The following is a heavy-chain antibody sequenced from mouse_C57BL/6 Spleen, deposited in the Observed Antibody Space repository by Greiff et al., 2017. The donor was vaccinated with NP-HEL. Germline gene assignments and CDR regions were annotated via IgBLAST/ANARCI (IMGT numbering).Heavy chain of an antibody. V-gene: IGHV5-6*01. CDR3: ARQMGSYDAMDY. Sequence: EVMLVESGGDLVKPGGSLKLSCAASGFTFSSYGMSWVRQTPDKRLEWVATISSGGSYTYYPDSVKGRFTISRDNAKNTLYLQMSSLKSEDTAMYYCARQMGSYDAMDYWGQGTSVTVSS. CDR1: GFTFSSYG. CDR2: ISSGGSYT. J-gene: IGHJ4*01. D-gene: IGHD1-1*02.